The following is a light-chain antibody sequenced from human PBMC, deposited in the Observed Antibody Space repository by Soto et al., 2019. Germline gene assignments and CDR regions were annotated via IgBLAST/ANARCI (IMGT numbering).Light chain of an antibody. CDR1: QSVSTN. CDR3: RQYNNWPPWT. Sequence: DIVMTQSPATLSVSPGERATLSCRASQSVSTNLAWYQQKPGQAPRLLIYHASTRAAGIPARFSGSGSGTEFTLTISSLQSEDFAVYHCRQYNNWPPWTFGQGTKVDIK. J-gene: IGKJ1*01. CDR2: HAS. V-gene: IGKV3D-15*01.